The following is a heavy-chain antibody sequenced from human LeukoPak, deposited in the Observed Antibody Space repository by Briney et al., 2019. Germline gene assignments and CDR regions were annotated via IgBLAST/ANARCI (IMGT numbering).Heavy chain of an antibody. CDR2: ISSTYEI. J-gene: IGHJ4*02. V-gene: IGHV3-48*01. D-gene: IGHD7-27*01. CDR1: GFTFRTYA. CDR3: VRDFNWGFDY. Sequence: GGSLRLSCTASGFTFRTYAMNWIRQAPGKGLECVSYISSTYEIYYGDSVRGRFSVSRDNAKNSVFLQMNNLRLDDTAVYYCVRDFNWGFDYWGQGIRVTVSS.